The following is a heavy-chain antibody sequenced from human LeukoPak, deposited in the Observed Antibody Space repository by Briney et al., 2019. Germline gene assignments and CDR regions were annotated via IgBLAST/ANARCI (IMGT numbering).Heavy chain of an antibody. J-gene: IGHJ3*02. CDR3: ACLTTADAFDI. CDR1: GGSISNY. Sequence: PSETLSLTCTVSGGSISNYWSWIRQPPGKGLEWIGYIYDSGSTNYNPSLKSRVTISVDTSKNQFSLKLSSVTAADTAVYYCACLTTADAFDIWGQGTMVTVSS. V-gene: IGHV4-59*01. CDR2: IYDSGST. D-gene: IGHD3-22*01.